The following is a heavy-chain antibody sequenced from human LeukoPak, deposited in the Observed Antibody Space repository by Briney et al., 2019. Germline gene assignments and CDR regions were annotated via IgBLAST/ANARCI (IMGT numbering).Heavy chain of an antibody. D-gene: IGHD3-16*02. CDR3: ATRPQVIDGADIGLFDY. V-gene: IGHV5-51*01. CDR2: ICPGDSDT. CDR1: GYSFTSNW. J-gene: IGHJ4*02. Sequence: GESLKFPWKGSGYSFTSNWIVWARQIPGKGLEWRGMICPGDSDTRYSTLFQGEVTISADKSISTVYLRWSSLKASDTAMYYCATRPQVIDGADIGLFDYWGQGTLVTVSS.